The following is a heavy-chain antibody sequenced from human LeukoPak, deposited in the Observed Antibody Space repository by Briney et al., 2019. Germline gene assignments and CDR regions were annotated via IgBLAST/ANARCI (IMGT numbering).Heavy chain of an antibody. CDR3: DAWGEMATISDY. CDR1: GGSISSSGYY. Sequence: SETLPLTCTVSGGSISSSGYYWGWIRQPPGKGLEWIGSISYSGSTYYDPSLKSRVTISVDTSKNQFSLRLNSVTAADTAVYYCDAWGEMATISDYWGQGTLVTVSS. D-gene: IGHD5-24*01. CDR2: ISYSGST. J-gene: IGHJ4*02. V-gene: IGHV4-39*01.